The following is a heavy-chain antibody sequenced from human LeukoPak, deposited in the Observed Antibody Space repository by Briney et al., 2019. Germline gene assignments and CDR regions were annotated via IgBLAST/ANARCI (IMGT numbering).Heavy chain of an antibody. Sequence: SETLSLTCTVSGGSISSYYWSWIRQPPGKGLEWIGYIYYSGSTNYNPSLKSRVTISVDTSKNQFSLRLSSVTAADTAVYYCAGSGSGSYYSPWYFDLWGRGTLVTVSS. J-gene: IGHJ2*01. V-gene: IGHV4-59*01. CDR3: AGSGSGSYYSPWYFDL. CDR2: IYYSGST. D-gene: IGHD3-10*01. CDR1: GGSISSYY.